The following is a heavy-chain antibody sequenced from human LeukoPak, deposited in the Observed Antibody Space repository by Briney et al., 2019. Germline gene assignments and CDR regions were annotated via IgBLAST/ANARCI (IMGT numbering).Heavy chain of an antibody. CDR3: ARGLGY. V-gene: IGHV4-34*01. J-gene: IGHJ4*02. CDR1: GGSFSGYY. CDR2: INHSGST. Sequence: SETLSLTCAVYGGSFSGYYWSWIRQPPGKGLEWIGEINHSGSTNYNPSLKSRVTISVDTSKNQFSLKLSSVTAADTAVYYCARGLGYWGQGTLVTVSS.